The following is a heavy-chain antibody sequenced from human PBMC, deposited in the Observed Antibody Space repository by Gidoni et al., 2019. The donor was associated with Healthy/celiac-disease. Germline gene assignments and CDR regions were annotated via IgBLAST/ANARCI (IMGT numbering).Heavy chain of an antibody. CDR1: GGSISSGSYY. CDR3: ARDTSYVDY. V-gene: IGHV4-61*02. D-gene: IGHD2-2*01. J-gene: IGHJ4*02. CDR2: IYTSGST. Sequence: QVQLQESGPALVKPSQTLSLTCTVSGGSISSGSYYWSWIRQPAGKGLEWIGRIYTSGSTNYNPSLKSRVTMSVDTSKNQFSLKLSSVTAADTAVYYCARDTSYVDYWGQGTLVTVSS.